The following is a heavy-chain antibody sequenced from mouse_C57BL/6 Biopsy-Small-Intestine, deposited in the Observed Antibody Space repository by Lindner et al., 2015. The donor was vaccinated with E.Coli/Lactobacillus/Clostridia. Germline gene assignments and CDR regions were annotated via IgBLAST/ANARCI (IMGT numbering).Heavy chain of an antibody. CDR2: INPGSGGI. CDR3: ARDLDFDY. J-gene: IGHJ2*02. Sequence: VQLQESGAELERPGTSVKVSCKASGYVFTNYLIQWVKQRPGQGLEWIGVINPGSGGITYNEKFKGKATLTADKSSSTAYMQLNSLTSEDSAVYFCARDLDFDYWGRGTFLTVSS. V-gene: IGHV1-54*01. CDR1: GYVFTNYL.